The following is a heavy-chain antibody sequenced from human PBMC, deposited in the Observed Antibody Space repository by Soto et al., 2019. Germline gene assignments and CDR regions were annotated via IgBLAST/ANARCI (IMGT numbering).Heavy chain of an antibody. V-gene: IGHV3-30-3*01. CDR2: ISYDGSNK. J-gene: IGHJ6*02. D-gene: IGHD1-1*01. CDR1: GFTFSSYA. Sequence: QVQLVESGGGVVQPGRSLRLSCAASGFTFSSYAMHWVRQAPGKGLEWVAVISYDGSNKYYADSVKGRFTISRDNSKNTLYLQMNSLRAEDTAVYYCARYTCTTGTQYGMDVWGQGTTVTVSS. CDR3: ARYTCTTGTQYGMDV.